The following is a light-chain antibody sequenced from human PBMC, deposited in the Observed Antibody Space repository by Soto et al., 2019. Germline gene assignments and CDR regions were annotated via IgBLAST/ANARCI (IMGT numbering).Light chain of an antibody. CDR1: QSVSSY. CDR3: QQRSNWPPT. Sequence: EIVLTQSPATLSLSPGEGATLSCRASQSVSSYLAWYQQKPGQAPRLLIYDASNRATGIPARFSGSGSGPDFTLTISSLEPEDFAVYYCQQRSNWPPTFGPGTKVDSK. CDR2: DAS. J-gene: IGKJ3*01. V-gene: IGKV3-11*01.